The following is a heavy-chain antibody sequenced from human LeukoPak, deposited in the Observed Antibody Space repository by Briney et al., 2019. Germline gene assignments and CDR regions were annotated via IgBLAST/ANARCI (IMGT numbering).Heavy chain of an antibody. Sequence: PGGSLRLSCAASGFSFSNFWMSWVRQAPGKGLEWVANIKPDGSATNYVDSVKGRFTISRDNAKNSLDLQMNSLRADDTAVYYCARGGGSSSWGQGTLVTVSS. CDR1: GFSFSNFW. CDR2: IKPDGSAT. CDR3: ARGGGSSS. D-gene: IGHD6-6*01. V-gene: IGHV3-7*01. J-gene: IGHJ5*02.